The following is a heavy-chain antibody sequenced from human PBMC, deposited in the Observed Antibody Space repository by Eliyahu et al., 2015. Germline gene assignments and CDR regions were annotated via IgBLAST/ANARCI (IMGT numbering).Heavy chain of an antibody. D-gene: IGHD6-13*01. CDR3: AKGDSSSWYGGGVSVDF. J-gene: IGHJ4*02. CDR1: GFTFRSYA. Sequence: EVQLLESGGGLVQPGGSLRLSCAASGFTFRSYAMSWVRQAPGKGLEWVSAISGSGGSTYYADSVKGRFTISRDNSKNTLYLQMNSLRAEDTAVYYCAKGDSSSWYGGGVSVDFWGQGTLVTVSS. CDR2: ISGSGGST. V-gene: IGHV3-23*01.